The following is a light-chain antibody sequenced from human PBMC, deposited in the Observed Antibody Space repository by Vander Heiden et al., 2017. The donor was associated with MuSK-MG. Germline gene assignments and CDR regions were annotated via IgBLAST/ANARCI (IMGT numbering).Light chain of an antibody. CDR1: QSVRRD. CDR3: HKLTNRHTNYI. CDR2: DAS. V-gene: IGKV3-11*01. J-gene: IGKJ3*01. Sequence: EVVLTQSPATLSLSPGERATLSCRASQSVRRDLAWYQQKPGQAPRLLIYDASNRATGVKARFRGSGYGTDFALTMTSLEPEDFAFYYCHKLTNRHTNYIFGHGTKVEIK.